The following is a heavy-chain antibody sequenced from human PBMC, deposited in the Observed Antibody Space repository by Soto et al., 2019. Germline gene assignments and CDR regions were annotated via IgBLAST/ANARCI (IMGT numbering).Heavy chain of an antibody. D-gene: IGHD2-21*02. Sequence: QLQLVESGGGVVQPGRSLRLSCTASGFTFTSFALHWVRQAPGKGLEWVAIISFDGGNQYYADSVKGRFTISRDNSKNMLSLRLSSLIGEDRAVYYCATIFCGGDCYCLRDGVDVWGQGTTVTVST. CDR3: ATIFCGGDCYCLRDGVDV. V-gene: IGHV3-30-3*01. CDR1: GFTFTSFA. J-gene: IGHJ6*01. CDR2: ISFDGGNQ.